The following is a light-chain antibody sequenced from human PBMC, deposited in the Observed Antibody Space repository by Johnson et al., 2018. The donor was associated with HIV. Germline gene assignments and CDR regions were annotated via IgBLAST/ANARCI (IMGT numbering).Light chain of an antibody. Sequence: SVLTQPPSVSAAPGQKVTISCSGSSSNIGNNYVSWYQQLPRTAPKLLIYDNNKRPSGIPDRFSGSKSGTSATLGIPGLHTGDEADYYCGTWDTSLSAGGVFGTGTKVTVL. V-gene: IGLV1-51*01. J-gene: IGLJ1*01. CDR1: SSNIGNNY. CDR2: DNN. CDR3: GTWDTSLSAGGV.